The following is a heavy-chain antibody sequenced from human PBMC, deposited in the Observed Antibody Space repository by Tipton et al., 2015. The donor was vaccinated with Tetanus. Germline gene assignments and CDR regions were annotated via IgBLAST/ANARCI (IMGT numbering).Heavy chain of an antibody. CDR2: IWYDGSNK. J-gene: IGHJ4*02. Sequence: SLRLSCAASGFTFSSYGMHWVRQAPGKGLEWVAVIWYDGSNKYYADSVKGRFTISRDNSKNTLYLQMNSLRAEDTAVYYCARDLGNGDTPDYWGQGTLVTVSS. V-gene: IGHV3-33*01. CDR1: GFTFSSYG. CDR3: ARDLGNGDTPDY. D-gene: IGHD2-21*02.